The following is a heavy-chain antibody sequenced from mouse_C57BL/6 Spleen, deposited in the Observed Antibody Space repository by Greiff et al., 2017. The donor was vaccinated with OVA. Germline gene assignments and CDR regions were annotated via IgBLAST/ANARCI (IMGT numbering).Heavy chain of an antibody. Sequence: QVHVKQPGAELVRPGSSVKLSCKASGYTFTSYWMDWVKQRPGQGLEWIGNIYPSDSETHYNQKFKDKATLTVDKSSSTAYMQLSSLTSEDSAVYYCARTEDYWGQGTTLTVSS. CDR1: GYTFTSYW. CDR2: IYPSDSET. J-gene: IGHJ2*01. V-gene: IGHV1-61*01. CDR3: ARTEDY.